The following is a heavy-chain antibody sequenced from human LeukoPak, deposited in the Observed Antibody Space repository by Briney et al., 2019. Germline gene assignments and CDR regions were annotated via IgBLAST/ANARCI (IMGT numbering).Heavy chain of an antibody. D-gene: IGHD3-10*02. CDR1: GFDFRGQW. V-gene: IGHV3-7*01. CDR3: AELGITMIGGV. Sequence: GGSLRLSCAGSGFDFRGQWMSWLRQAAEKGPEWVAHIKPDGSEKYYVDSVKGRFIISRDDARNSWSLQMNSLRAEDTAVYYCAELGITMIGGVWGKGTTVTIS. CDR2: IKPDGSEK. J-gene: IGHJ6*03.